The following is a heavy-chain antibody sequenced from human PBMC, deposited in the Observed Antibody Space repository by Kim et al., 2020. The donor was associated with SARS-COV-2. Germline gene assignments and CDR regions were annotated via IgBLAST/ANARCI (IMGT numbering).Heavy chain of an antibody. CDR3: VKNCETAMVFHA. CDR2: INPHNGDT. CDR1: GYSFTGYF. D-gene: IGHD5-18*01. J-gene: IGHJ1*01. Sequence: ASVKVSCKASGYSFTGYFMHWVRQVPGQGLEWMGRINPHNGDTIYAQKFQGRVSVTRDTTISTAYMGLSSLTSDDPAMYFCVKNCETAMVFHAWGQGTLV. V-gene: IGHV1-2*06.